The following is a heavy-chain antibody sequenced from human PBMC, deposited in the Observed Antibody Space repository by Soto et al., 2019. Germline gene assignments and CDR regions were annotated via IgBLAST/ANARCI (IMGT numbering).Heavy chain of an antibody. V-gene: IGHV3-23*01. Sequence: EVQLLESGGDVVRPGGSLRLSCAASGFTFSSYAMGWVRQAPGKGLEWVAGVSRAGTYTFYADSVRGRFSISRDNSPDNGDLDNNALKGGDTAGNFCLKYTGTEDFGEAWGQGTLVSVSS. J-gene: IGHJ5*02. CDR2: VSRAGTYT. CDR1: GFTFSSYA. D-gene: IGHD3-16*01. CDR3: LKYTGTEDFGEA.